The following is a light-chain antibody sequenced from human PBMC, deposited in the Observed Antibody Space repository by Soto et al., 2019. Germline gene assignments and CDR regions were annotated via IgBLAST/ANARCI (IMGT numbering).Light chain of an antibody. CDR2: AAS. J-gene: IGKJ4*01. Sequence: AIRMTQSPSSFSASTGDRVTITCRASQGISSYLAWYQQKPGKAPKLLIYAASTLQSGVPSRFSGSGSGTDFTLTISCLQSEDFATYYCQQAYSHPLTFGGGTKVEIK. CDR1: QGISSY. CDR3: QQAYSHPLT. V-gene: IGKV1-8*01.